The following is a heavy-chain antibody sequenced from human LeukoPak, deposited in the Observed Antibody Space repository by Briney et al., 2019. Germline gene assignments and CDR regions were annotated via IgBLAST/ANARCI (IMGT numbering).Heavy chain of an antibody. CDR1: GYTFTGYY. D-gene: IGHD6-13*01. CDR3: ARAKQQLATGRTYYFDY. V-gene: IGHV1-2*02. J-gene: IGHJ4*02. Sequence: ASVKVSCKASGYTFTGYYMHWVRQAPGQGLEWMGWINPNSGGTNYAQKFQGRVTMTRDTSISIAYMELSRLRFDDTAVYYCARAKQQLATGRTYYFDYWGQGTLVTVSS. CDR2: INPNSGGT.